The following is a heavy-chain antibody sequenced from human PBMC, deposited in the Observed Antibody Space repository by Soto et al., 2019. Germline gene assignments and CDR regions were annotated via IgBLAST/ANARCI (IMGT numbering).Heavy chain of an antibody. CDR2: IIPIFGTA. CDR1: GGTFSSYA. Sequence: SVKVSCKASGGTFSSYAISWVRQAPGQGLEWMGGIIPIFGTANYAQKFQGRVTITADESTSTAYMELSSLRSEDTAVYYCARAQDGSGSYYENDAFDIWGQGTMVTVS. J-gene: IGHJ3*02. V-gene: IGHV1-69*13. CDR3: ARAQDGSGSYYENDAFDI. D-gene: IGHD3-10*01.